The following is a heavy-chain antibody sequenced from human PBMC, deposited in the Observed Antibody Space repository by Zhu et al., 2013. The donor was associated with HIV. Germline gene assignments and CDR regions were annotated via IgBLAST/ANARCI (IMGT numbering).Heavy chain of an antibody. CDR2: IYSDGST. CDR1: GFTFGDYA. CDR3: AGGPWELYI. Sequence: EVQLVESGGGLVQPGRSLRLSCTASGFTFGDYAMSWVRQAPGKGLEWVSVIYSDGSTRYADSVKGRFTISSDNSKKTLYLQMNRLRAEDTAVYYCAGGPWELYIWGQGIMVTVSS. J-gene: IGHJ3*02. V-gene: IGHV3-66*01. D-gene: IGHD3-10*01.